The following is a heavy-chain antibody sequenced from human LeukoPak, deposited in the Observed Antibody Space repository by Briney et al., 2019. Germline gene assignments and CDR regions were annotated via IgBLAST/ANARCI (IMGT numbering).Heavy chain of an antibody. CDR1: GFTFSSYS. D-gene: IGHD3-22*01. Sequence: GGSLRLSCAASGFTFSSYSMNWVRQAPGKGLEWVSSIISISSYIYYADSVKGRFTISRDNAKNSLYLQMNSLRAADTAVYYCAREGYDSSGYYYKFYYFDYWGQGTLVTVSS. CDR3: AREGYDSSGYYYKFYYFDY. V-gene: IGHV3-21*01. J-gene: IGHJ4*02. CDR2: IISISSYI.